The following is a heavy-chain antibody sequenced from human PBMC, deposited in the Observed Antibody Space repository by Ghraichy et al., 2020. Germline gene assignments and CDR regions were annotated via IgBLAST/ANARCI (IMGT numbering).Heavy chain of an antibody. J-gene: IGHJ5*02. Sequence: GGSLRLSCAASGFTFSSYAMSWVRQAPGKGLEWVSAISGSGGSTYYADSVKGRFTISRDNSKNTLYLQMNSLRAEDTAVYYCAKDQNSGIAAAGLHPWGQGTLVTVSS. V-gene: IGHV3-23*01. CDR3: AKDQNSGIAAAGLHP. CDR1: GFTFSSYA. CDR2: ISGSGGST. D-gene: IGHD6-13*01.